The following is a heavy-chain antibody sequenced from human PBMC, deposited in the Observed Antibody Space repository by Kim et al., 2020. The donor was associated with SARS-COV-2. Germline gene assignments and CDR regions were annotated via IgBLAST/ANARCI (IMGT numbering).Heavy chain of an antibody. Sequence: SETLSLTCTVSGGSISSSSYYWGWIRQPPGKGLEWIGSIYYSGSTYYNPSLKSRVTISVDTSKNQFSLKLSSVTAADTAVYYCARILLYGDYDHNWFDPWGQGTLVTVSS. CDR2: IYYSGST. V-gene: IGHV4-39*01. CDR1: GGSISSSSYY. CDR3: ARILLYGDYDHNWFDP. J-gene: IGHJ5*02. D-gene: IGHD4-17*01.